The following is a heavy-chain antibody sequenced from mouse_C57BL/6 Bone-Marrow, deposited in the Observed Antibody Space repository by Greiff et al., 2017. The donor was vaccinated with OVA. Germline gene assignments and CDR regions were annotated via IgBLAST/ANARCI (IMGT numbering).Heavy chain of an antibody. J-gene: IGHJ4*01. D-gene: IGHD1-1*01. Sequence: VQLQESGPGLVAPSQSLSITCTVSGFSLTSYGVHWVRQPPGKGLEWLVVIWSDGSTTYNSALKSRLSISKDNSKSQVFLKMNSLQTDDTAMYYCAREGTTVVARDAMDYWGQGTSVTVSS. CDR1: GFSLTSYG. V-gene: IGHV2-6*03. CDR2: IWSDGST. CDR3: AREGTTVVARDAMDY.